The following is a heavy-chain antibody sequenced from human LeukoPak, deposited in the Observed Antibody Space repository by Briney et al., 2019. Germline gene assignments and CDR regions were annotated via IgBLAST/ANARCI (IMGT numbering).Heavy chain of an antibody. Sequence: SETLSLTCTVSGGSISSSSYYWGWIRQPPGKGLEWIGSIYYSGSTYYNPSLKSRVTISVDTSKNQFSLKLSSVTAADTAVYYCATPGGTVTEFDYWGQGTLVTVSA. J-gene: IGHJ4*02. CDR1: GGSISSSSYY. V-gene: IGHV4-39*01. CDR2: IYYSGST. CDR3: ATPGGTVTEFDY. D-gene: IGHD4-17*01.